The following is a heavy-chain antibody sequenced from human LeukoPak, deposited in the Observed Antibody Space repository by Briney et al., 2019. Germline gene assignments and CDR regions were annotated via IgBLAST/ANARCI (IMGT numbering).Heavy chain of an antibody. J-gene: IGHJ4*02. CDR3: SRENGAFSPFGY. V-gene: IGHV4-4*02. D-gene: IGHD2-8*01. Sequence: PSGALSLTCGVSGGSITSTNRWSWVRQSPGQGLEWIGEVSLSGITNYNPSLSSRVIMALDTSKNHLSLKLTSVTAADTAVYYCSRENGAFSPFGYWGQGTLVTVPS. CDR2: VSLSGIT. CDR1: GGSITSTNR.